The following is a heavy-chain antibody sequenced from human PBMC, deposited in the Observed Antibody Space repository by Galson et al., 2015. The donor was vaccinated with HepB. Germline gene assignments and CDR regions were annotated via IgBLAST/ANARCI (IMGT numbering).Heavy chain of an antibody. CDR1: GFTVSSNY. CDR2: IYSGGST. CDR3: ARDAVFDSGSSPL. V-gene: IGHV3-53*04. D-gene: IGHD1-26*01. Sequence: SLRLSCAASGFTVSSNYMSWVRQAPGKGLEWVSVIYSGGSTYYADSVKGRFTISRHNSKNTLYLQMNSLRAEDTAVYYCARDAVFDSGSSPLWGQGTLVTVSS. J-gene: IGHJ4*02.